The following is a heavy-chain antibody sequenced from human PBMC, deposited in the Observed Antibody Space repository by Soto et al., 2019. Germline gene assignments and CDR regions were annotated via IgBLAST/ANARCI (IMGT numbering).Heavy chain of an antibody. CDR1: GYTSTSYG. D-gene: IGHD3-22*01. Sequence: SCKASGYTSTSYGISWVRQAPGQGLEWMGWISAYNGNTNYAQKLQGRVTMTTDTSTSTAYMELRSLRSDDTAVYYCARDHDSRGYSPPYYYYGRGVWGQGTRVTVSS. CDR3: ARDHDSRGYSPPYYYYGRGV. CDR2: ISAYNGNT. J-gene: IGHJ6*02. V-gene: IGHV1-18*01.